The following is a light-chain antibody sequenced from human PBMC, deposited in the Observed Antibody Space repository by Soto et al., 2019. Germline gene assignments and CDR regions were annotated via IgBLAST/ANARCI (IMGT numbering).Light chain of an antibody. V-gene: IGKV1-39*01. CDR1: QGISTY. CDR2: AAS. J-gene: IGKJ1*01. Sequence: DIQMTQSPSSLSASVGDRATITCRASQGISTYLNWYQQKPGKAPKLLIYAASSLQSGVPSRFSGSGSETDFTLTISSLQPEDFATYSCQHITTSTFGQGTKVDIK. CDR3: QHITTST.